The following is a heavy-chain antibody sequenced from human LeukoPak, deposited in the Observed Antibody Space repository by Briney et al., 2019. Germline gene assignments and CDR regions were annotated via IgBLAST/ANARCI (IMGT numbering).Heavy chain of an antibody. CDR2: IRSKAYGETA. Sequence: GGSLRLSCTASGFTFGDYAMSWIRQAPGKGLEWVGFIRSKAYGETADYAASVKGRFTISRDDSKAIAYLQMNSLKTEDTAVNHFTGDRGAYNPYAYWGKGTLSPSPQ. CDR1: GFTFGDYA. V-gene: IGHV3-49*03. J-gene: IGHJ4*02. D-gene: IGHD1-1*01. CDR3: TGDRGAYNPYAY.